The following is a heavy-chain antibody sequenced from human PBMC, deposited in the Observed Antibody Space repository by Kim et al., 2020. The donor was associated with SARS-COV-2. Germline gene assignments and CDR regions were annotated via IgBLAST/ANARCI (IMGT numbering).Heavy chain of an antibody. CDR3: ARDMFYYDSSGEPPSDNYYFDVDV. V-gene: IGHV3-7*01. D-gene: IGHD3-22*01. CDR2: IKQDGSEK. J-gene: IGHJ6*03. Sequence: GGSLRLSCAASGFTFSSYWMSWVRQAPGKGLEWVSNIKQDGSEKYYVDSVKGRSTISRDNAKNSLYLQMNSLRAEDTAVYYCARDMFYYDSSGEPPSDNYYFDVDVMGREATLAVAS. CDR1: GFTFSSYW.